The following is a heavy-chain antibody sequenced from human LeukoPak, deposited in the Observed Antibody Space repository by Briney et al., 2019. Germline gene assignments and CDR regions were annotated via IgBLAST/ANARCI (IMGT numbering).Heavy chain of an antibody. Sequence: ASVKVSCKASGYTFTGYYMHWVRQAPGQGLEWMGWINPNSGGTNYAQKFQGRVTMTRDTSISTAYMELSRLRSDDTAVYYCARVRGYFDWLLYQGGFYYGMDVWGQGTTVTVSS. CDR1: GYTFTGYY. D-gene: IGHD3-9*01. CDR3: ARVRGYFDWLLYQGGFYYGMDV. V-gene: IGHV1-2*02. J-gene: IGHJ6*02. CDR2: INPNSGGT.